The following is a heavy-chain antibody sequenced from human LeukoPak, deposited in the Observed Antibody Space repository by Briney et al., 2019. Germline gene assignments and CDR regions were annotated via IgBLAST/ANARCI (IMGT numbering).Heavy chain of an antibody. CDR1: TYTFTRYG. CDR3: ARDFRAAMVSDWFDP. V-gene: IGHV1-18*01. J-gene: IGHJ5*02. CDR2: ISGYNGNT. D-gene: IGHD5-18*01. Sequence: ASVKVSCKASTYTFTRYGISWVRQAPGQGLEWMGWISGYNGNTNYAQKLQGRVTMTTDTSTSTPYMELSRLRSDDTAVYYCARDFRAAMVSDWFDPWGQGTLVTVSS.